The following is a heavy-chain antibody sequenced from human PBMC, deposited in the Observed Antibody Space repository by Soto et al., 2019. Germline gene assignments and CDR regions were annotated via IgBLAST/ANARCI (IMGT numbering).Heavy chain of an antibody. J-gene: IGHJ4*02. CDR1: GYTFTTYA. V-gene: IGHV1-18*01. CDR2: ISTYNGNT. D-gene: IGHD6-6*01. CDR3: ARDPQYSTSSQVFDS. Sequence: QVPLVQSGAEVKKPGASVKVSCKASGYTFTTYAISWVRQAPGQGLEWMGRISTYNGNTKYAQKLQGRVTMTTDTSTSTAYMELRSLRSDDTAVYYCARDPQYSTSSQVFDSWGQGTLVIVSS.